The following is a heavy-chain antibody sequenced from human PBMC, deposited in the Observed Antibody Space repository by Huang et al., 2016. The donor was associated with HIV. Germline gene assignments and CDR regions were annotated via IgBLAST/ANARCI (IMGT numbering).Heavy chain of an antibody. J-gene: IGHJ4*02. V-gene: IGHV4-39*02. D-gene: IGHD3-10*01. Sequence: QLQLQESGPGLVKPSEPLSLTCTVSGGSIRSDNYYWGWIRQPPGKGLEWIGSIYYSGSTYYNPSLKRGVTITVDTSKNHFSLRMRSVTAADTAVYYCARLPGSITMIRGVITDPYWGQGTLVTVSS. CDR3: ARLPGSITMIRGVITDPY. CDR2: IYYSGST. CDR1: GGSIRSDNYY.